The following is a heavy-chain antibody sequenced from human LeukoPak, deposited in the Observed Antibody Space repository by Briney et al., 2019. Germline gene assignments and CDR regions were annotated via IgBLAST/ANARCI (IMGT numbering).Heavy chain of an antibody. CDR2: ISSSSSTI. D-gene: IGHD6-6*01. Sequence: GRSLRLSCAASGLTFSYYSMNWVRQAPGKGLDWVSYISSSSSTIYYADSVKGRFTISRDNAKNSLYLQMNSLRAEDAAVYYCATTPSYSSSSELDYWGQGTLVTVSS. V-gene: IGHV3-48*01. CDR3: ATTPSYSSSSELDY. CDR1: GLTFSYYS. J-gene: IGHJ4*02.